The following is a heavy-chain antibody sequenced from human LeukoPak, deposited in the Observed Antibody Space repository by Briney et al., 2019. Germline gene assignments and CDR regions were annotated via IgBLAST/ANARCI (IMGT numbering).Heavy chain of an antibody. CDR1: EFTFSDAW. J-gene: IGHJ5*01. V-gene: IGHV3-69-1*01. Sequence: KPGGSLRLSCAASEFTFSDAWMNWVRQAPGKGLEWVSSISSGATYIYYADSLRGRFTISRDSAMDSVSLQMDSLRAEDTAVYYCTRGRRFCGGDCHSWFDSWGQGTLVTVSS. CDR3: TRGRRFCGGDCHSWFDS. CDR2: ISSGATYI. D-gene: IGHD2-21*02.